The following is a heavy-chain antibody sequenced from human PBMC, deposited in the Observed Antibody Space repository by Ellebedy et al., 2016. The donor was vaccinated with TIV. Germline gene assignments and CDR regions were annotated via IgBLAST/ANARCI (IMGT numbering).Heavy chain of an antibody. CDR2: ISYDGSNK. V-gene: IGHV3-30*18. CDR1: GFTFSSYG. D-gene: IGHD6-13*01. Sequence: GGSLRLSXAASGFTFSSYGMHWVRQAPGKGLEWVAVISYDGSNKYYADSVKGRFTISRDNSKNTLYLQMNSLRAEDTAVYYCAKDYSSSWYSGPTYYYGMDVWGQGTTVTVSS. CDR3: AKDYSSSWYSGPTYYYGMDV. J-gene: IGHJ6*02.